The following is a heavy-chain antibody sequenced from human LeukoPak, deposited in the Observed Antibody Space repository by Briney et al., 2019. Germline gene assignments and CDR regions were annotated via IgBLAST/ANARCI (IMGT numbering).Heavy chain of an antibody. CDR1: GFTFSDYG. CDR3: ARTRYNSGGGDY. CDR2: IWYDGTNK. D-gene: IGHD6-25*01. V-gene: IGHV3-33*01. Sequence: TGGSLRLTCAVSGFTFSDYGMHWVRQAPGKGLEWVAVIWYDGTNKYYADSVEGRLTISRDNSKNTLYLQMNSLRAEDTAVYYCARTRYNSGGGDYWGQGTPVTVSP. J-gene: IGHJ4*02.